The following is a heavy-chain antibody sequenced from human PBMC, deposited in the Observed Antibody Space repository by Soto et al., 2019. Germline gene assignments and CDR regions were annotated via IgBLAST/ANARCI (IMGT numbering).Heavy chain of an antibody. CDR2: ISYSGGST. Sequence: GGSLRLSCAASGFTFNNYAMSWVRQALGKGLEWVSTISYSGGSTYYADSVKGRFTISRDNSKHTLYLQMNSLTAEDTAVYYCAKDASIGSYFDYWGQGTLVTVSS. CDR3: AKDASIGSYFDY. J-gene: IGHJ4*02. D-gene: IGHD1-26*01. CDR1: GFTFNNYA. V-gene: IGHV3-23*01.